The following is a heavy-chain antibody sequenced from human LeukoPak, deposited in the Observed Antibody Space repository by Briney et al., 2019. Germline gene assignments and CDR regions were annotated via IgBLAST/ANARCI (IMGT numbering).Heavy chain of an antibody. Sequence: GGSLRLSCAASGFSLSSYGMNWVRQAPGKGLEWVGGIKFDGIQEFYADSVKGRFTVSKDTSKNTLHLQMDSLRAEDTAVYYCASGSLGHYYESSGYEYWGQGTLVTVSS. CDR3: ASGSLGHYYESSGYEY. CDR1: GFSLSSYG. CDR2: IKFDGIQE. J-gene: IGHJ4*02. D-gene: IGHD3-22*01. V-gene: IGHV3-33*05.